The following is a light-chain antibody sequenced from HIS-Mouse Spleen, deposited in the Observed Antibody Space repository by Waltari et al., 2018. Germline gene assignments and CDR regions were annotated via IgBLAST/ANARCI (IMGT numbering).Light chain of an antibody. CDR1: QGISIW. CDR2: KSS. V-gene: IGKV1-5*03. Sequence: DIQMTQSPSTLSASVGDRVTITCRASQGISIWLAWYQQKPGKAPKLLNYKSSSLESGVPSRFSGSGSGTEFTLTISSLQPDDFATYYCQQYNSYSPWTFGQGTKVEIK. CDR3: QQYNSYSPWT. J-gene: IGKJ1*01.